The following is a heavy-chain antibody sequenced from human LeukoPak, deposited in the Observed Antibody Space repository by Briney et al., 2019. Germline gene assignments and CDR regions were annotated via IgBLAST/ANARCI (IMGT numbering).Heavy chain of an antibody. V-gene: IGHV3-9*01. Sequence: GGSLRLSCAASGFTFDDYAMHWVRQAPGKGLEWVSGISWSSGSIGYADSVKGRFTISRDNAKNSLYLQMNSLRAEDTALYYCAKDVSSGWYYFDYWGQGTLVTVSS. J-gene: IGHJ4*02. D-gene: IGHD6-19*01. CDR3: AKDVSSGWYYFDY. CDR2: ISWSSGSI. CDR1: GFTFDDYA.